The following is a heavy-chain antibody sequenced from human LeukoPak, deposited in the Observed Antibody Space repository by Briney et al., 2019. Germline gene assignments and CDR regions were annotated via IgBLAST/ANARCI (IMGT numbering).Heavy chain of an antibody. V-gene: IGHV4-31*03. CDR1: GGSISSGGYY. Sequence: SQTLSLTCTVSGGSISSGGYYWSWIRQHPGKGLGWIGYIYYSGSTYYNPSLKSRVTISVDTSKDQFSLKLSSVTAADTAVYYCARVPTDYYDSSGYYFDYWGQGTLVTVSS. CDR2: IYYSGST. CDR3: ARVPTDYYDSSGYYFDY. D-gene: IGHD3-22*01. J-gene: IGHJ4*02.